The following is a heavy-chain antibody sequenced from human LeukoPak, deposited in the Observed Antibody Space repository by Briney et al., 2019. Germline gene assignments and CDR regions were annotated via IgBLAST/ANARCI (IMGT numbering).Heavy chain of an antibody. Sequence: PGGSLRLSCAASGFTFSNAWMSWVRQAPGKGLEWVGRIKSKTDGGTTDYAAPVKGRFTISRDDSKNTLYLQMNSLKTEDTAVYYCTTDHNWGSYWPPLRTLDAFDIWGQGTMVTVSS. D-gene: IGHD7-27*01. CDR1: GFTFSNAW. CDR2: IKSKTDGGTT. CDR3: TTDHNWGSYWPPLRTLDAFDI. J-gene: IGHJ3*02. V-gene: IGHV3-15*01.